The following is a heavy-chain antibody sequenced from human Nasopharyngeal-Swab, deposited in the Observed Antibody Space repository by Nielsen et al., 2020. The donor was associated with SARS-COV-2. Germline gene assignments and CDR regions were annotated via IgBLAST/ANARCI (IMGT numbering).Heavy chain of an antibody. CDR3: ASRPYDFWSGRSAFDI. V-gene: IGHV4-31*03. CDR2: IYYSGST. Sequence: SETLSLTCTVSGGSISSSSYYWGWIRQHPGKGLEWIGYIYYSGSTYYNPSLESRVTISVDTSKNQFSLKLSSVTAADTAVYYCASRPYDFWSGRSAFDIWGQGTMVTVSS. J-gene: IGHJ3*02. CDR1: GGSISSSSYY. D-gene: IGHD3-3*01.